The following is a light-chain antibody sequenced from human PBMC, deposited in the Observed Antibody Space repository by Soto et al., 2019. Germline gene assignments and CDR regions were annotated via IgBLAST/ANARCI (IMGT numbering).Light chain of an antibody. Sequence: QSVLTQPPSVSGAPGQRVTISCTGSSSNIGAGYDVHWYQQLPGTAPKLLIYGNSNRPSGVPDRFSGSKSGTSASLAITGLQAEDEADYYCASWDVSLSGLYVFGTGTKLTVL. V-gene: IGLV1-40*01. CDR2: GNS. CDR1: SSNIGAGYD. CDR3: ASWDVSLSGLYV. J-gene: IGLJ1*01.